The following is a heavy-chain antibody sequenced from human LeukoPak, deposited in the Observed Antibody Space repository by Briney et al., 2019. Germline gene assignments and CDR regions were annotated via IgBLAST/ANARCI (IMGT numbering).Heavy chain of an antibody. V-gene: IGHV1-18*01. J-gene: IGHJ4*02. CDR1: GYTFTIYG. D-gene: IGHD3-22*01. CDR2: ISAYNGDT. CDR3: ARDYYDNSGYYSHSGGY. Sequence: ASVKVSCKASGYTFTIYGINWVRQAPGQGPERMGWISAYNGDTNFAQNFQGRVTMTTDPSTSTAYMELRSLRSDGTAVYYCARDYYDNSGYYSHSGGYWGQGTLVTVSS.